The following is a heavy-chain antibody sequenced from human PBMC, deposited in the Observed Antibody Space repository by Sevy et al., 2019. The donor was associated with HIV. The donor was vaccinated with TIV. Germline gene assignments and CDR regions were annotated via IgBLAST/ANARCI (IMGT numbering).Heavy chain of an antibody. J-gene: IGHJ4*02. Sequence: TPSLTCTVSGGSISSSSYYWGWIRQPPGKGLEWIGSIYYSGSTYYNPSLKSRVTISVDTSKNQFSLKLSSVTAADTAVYYCARLGKRYSSSWYSIFDYWGQGTLVTVSS. V-gene: IGHV4-39*01. CDR3: ARLGKRYSSSWYSIFDY. CDR2: IYYSGST. D-gene: IGHD6-13*01. CDR1: GGSISSSSYY.